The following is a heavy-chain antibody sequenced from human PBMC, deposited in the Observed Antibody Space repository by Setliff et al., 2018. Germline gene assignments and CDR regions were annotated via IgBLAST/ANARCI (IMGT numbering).Heavy chain of an antibody. J-gene: IGHJ4*02. V-gene: IGHV3-30*03. CDR2: ISYSGRTA. D-gene: IGHD3-10*01. CDR1: GFTFSDYG. Sequence: PGGSLRLSCAASGFTFSDYGMHWVRQAPGKGLEWLAVISYSGRTAYYAGSVKGRFTISRDNSKNTLYLQMNSLRLEDTAIYYCRVWIGDLSRDFWGRGTLVTVSS. CDR3: RVWIGDLSRDF.